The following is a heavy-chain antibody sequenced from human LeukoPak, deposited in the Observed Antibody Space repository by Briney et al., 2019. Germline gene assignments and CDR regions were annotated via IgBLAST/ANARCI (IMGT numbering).Heavy chain of an antibody. Sequence: INPNSGGTNYAQKFQGRVTMTRDTSISTAYMELSRLRSDDTAVYYCARANSVSYGSGSYYSDYWGQGTLVTVSS. CDR3: ARANSVSYGSGSYYSDY. CDR2: INPNSGGT. D-gene: IGHD3-10*01. V-gene: IGHV1-2*02. J-gene: IGHJ4*02.